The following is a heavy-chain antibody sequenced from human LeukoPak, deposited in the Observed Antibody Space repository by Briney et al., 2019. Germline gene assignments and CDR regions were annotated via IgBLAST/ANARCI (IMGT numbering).Heavy chain of an antibody. CDR3: ARLNRLLWFGESSYYFDY. D-gene: IGHD3-10*01. Sequence: GESLKTSCKGSGYSFTSYWIGWVRQMPGKGLEWMGIIYPGDSDTRYSPSFQGQVTISADKSISTAYLQWSSLKASDTAMYYCARLNRLLWFGESSYYFDYWGQGTLVTVSS. CDR2: IYPGDSDT. CDR1: GYSFTSYW. V-gene: IGHV5-51*01. J-gene: IGHJ4*02.